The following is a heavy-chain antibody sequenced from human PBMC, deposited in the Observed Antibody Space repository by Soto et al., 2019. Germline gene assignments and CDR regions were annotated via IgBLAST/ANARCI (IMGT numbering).Heavy chain of an antibody. Sequence: GASVKVSCKASGFTFTSSAVQWVRQARGQRLEWIGWIVVGSGNTNYAQKFQERVTITRDMSTSTAYMELNSLRAEDTAVYYCAKAKVYTWNPGSFDYWGQGTLVTVSS. CDR2: IVVGSGNT. V-gene: IGHV1-58*01. CDR1: GFTFTSSA. J-gene: IGHJ4*02. CDR3: AKAKVYTWNPGSFDY. D-gene: IGHD1-20*01.